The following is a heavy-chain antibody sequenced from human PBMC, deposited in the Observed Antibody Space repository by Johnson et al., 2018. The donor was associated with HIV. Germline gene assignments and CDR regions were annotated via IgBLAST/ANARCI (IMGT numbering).Heavy chain of an antibody. J-gene: IGHJ3*02. CDR2: IYSGGST. V-gene: IGHV3-53*01. Sequence: VQLVESGGGLNRPGGSLRLSCAASGFTVNLNYMSWVRQAPGKGLEWVSLIYSGGSTYYADSVKGRFTISRDNSKNTLYLQMNSLRAEDTAVYYCARDHSRDEAFDIWGQGTMVTVSS. CDR1: GFTVNLNY. D-gene: IGHD5-24*01. CDR3: ARDHSRDEAFDI.